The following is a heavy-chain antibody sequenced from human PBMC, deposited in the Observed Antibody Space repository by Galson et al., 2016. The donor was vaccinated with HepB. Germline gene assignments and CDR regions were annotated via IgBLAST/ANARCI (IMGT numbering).Heavy chain of an antibody. CDR1: GFTFSSFS. V-gene: IGHV3-48*02. CDR3: TRGRTSG. D-gene: IGHD2-2*01. Sequence: SLRLSCAASGFTFSSFSMNWVRQAPGKGLEWVSYISNSGSLTYYAESVKGRFTISRDNANNSLYLQMKSLRDEDTAVYYCTRGRTSGWGQGILVTVSS. CDR2: ISNSGSLT. J-gene: IGHJ4*02.